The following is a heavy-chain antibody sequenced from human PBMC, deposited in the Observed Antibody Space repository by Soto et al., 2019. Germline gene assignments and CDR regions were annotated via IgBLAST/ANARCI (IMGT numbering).Heavy chain of an antibody. Sequence: EGSLRLSCAASGFTFCRYGMHWVRQAPGKGLEWVAVIWYDGSNKYYADSVKGRFMISRDNSKNTLYLQMNSLRAEDTAISHCARTLAVAVPWYYGMDVWGQGTTVTVS. CDR1: GFTFCRYG. CDR2: IWYDGSNK. CDR3: ARTLAVAVPWYYGMDV. J-gene: IGHJ6*02. V-gene: IGHV3-33*01. D-gene: IGHD6-19*01.